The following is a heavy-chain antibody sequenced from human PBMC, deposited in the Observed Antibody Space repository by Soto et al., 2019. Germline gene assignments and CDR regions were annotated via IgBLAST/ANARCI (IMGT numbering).Heavy chain of an antibody. V-gene: IGHV4-31*03. J-gene: IGHJ4*02. CDR2: IYYSGTT. CDR1: GGFVSRGGYY. Sequence: QVQLQESGPGLVKSSQPLALTCSVSGGFVSRGGYYWIWIRQVPGKGLEWIGYIYYSGTTNYNPSLNKRIPMSIDTSKNQCSLNLTSVTAAATAVDYCGSSHLGDTTCYVGVNYWGQGARGTVYS. D-gene: IGHD2-2*01. CDR3: GSSHLGDTTCYVGVNY.